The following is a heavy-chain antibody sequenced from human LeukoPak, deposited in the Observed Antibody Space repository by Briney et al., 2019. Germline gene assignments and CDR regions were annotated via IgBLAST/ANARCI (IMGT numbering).Heavy chain of an antibody. CDR3: ARGRWLPGIYYYYYMDV. CDR2: IYYSGST. J-gene: IGHJ6*03. V-gene: IGHV4-59*01. Sequence: SETLSLTCTVSGGSISSYYWSWIRQPPGKGLEWIGYIYYSGSTNYNPSLKSRVTISVDTSKNQFSLKLSSVTAADTAVYYCARGRWLPGIYYYYYMDVWGKGTTVTISS. D-gene: IGHD5-24*01. CDR1: GGSISSYY.